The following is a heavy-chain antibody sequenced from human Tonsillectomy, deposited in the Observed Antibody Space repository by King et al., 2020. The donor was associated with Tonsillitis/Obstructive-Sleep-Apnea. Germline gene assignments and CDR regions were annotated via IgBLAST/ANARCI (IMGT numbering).Heavy chain of an antibody. D-gene: IGHD3-9*01. V-gene: IGHV3-30*04. CDR1: GFTFSSYA. CDR2: ISYDGSNK. J-gene: IGHJ4*02. CDR3: ARGGLWGDILTGFDC. Sequence: VQLVESGGGVVQPGRSLRLSCAASGFTFSSYAMHWVRQAPGKGLEWVAVISYDGSNKYYADSVKGRFTISRDNSKNTLYLQMNSLRTEDTTIYYCARGGLWGDILTGFDCWGQGTLVTVSS.